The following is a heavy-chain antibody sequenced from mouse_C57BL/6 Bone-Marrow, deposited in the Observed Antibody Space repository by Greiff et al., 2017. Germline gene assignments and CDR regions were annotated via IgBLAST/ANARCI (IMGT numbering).Heavy chain of an antibody. V-gene: IGHV1-76*01. CDR2: IYPGSGNT. CDR3: ATYYSNYDY. J-gene: IGHJ2*01. D-gene: IGHD2-5*01. CDR1: GYTFTDYY. Sequence: QVQLKQSGAELVRPGASVKLSCKASGYTFTDYYINWVKQRPGQGLEWIARIYPGSGNTYYNEKFKGKATLTAEKSSSTAYMQLSSLTSEDSAVYFCATYYSNYDYWGQGTTLTVSS.